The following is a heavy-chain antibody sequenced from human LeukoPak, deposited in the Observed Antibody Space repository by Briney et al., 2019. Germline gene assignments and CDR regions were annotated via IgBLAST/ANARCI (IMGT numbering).Heavy chain of an antibody. D-gene: IGHD5-24*01. CDR2: IYYSGST. J-gene: IGHJ6*03. V-gene: IGHV4-59*01. Sequence: PSETLSLTCTVSGGSISSYYWSWIRQPPGKGLEWIGYIYYSGSTDYNPSLKSRVTISVDTSKNQFSLKLSSVTAADTAVYYCARDGGMATGGTYYYYMDVWGKGTTVTVSS. CDR3: ARDGGMATGGTYYYYMDV. CDR1: GGSISSYY.